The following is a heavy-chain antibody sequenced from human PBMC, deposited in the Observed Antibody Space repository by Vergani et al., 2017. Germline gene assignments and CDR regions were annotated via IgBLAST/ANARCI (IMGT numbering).Heavy chain of an antibody. V-gene: IGHV4-34*01. D-gene: IGHD5-12*01. J-gene: IGHJ5*01. Sequence: QVQLQQWGAGLLKPSETLSLTCAVYGGSFSGYYWSWIRQPPGQGLEWIGEINHSGNTNYNPSLKSRVTISVDTSKNQFSLQLSSVAAADTAVYYCARGRRGCVGATIFSTTFDCWDRGPLIVVSS. CDR3: ARGRRGCVGATIFSTTFDC. CDR1: GGSFSGYY. CDR2: INHSGNT.